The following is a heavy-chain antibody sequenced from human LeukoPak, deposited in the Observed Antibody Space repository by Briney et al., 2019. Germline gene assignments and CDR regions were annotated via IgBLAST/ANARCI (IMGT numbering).Heavy chain of an antibody. CDR3: ARGGYDSSGYPPMAFDY. V-gene: IGHV3-30-3*01. D-gene: IGHD3-22*01. CDR2: ISYDGSNK. CDR1: GFTFSSYA. J-gene: IGHJ4*02. Sequence: QSGRSLRLSCAASGFTFSSYAMPWVRQAPGKGLEGVAVISYDGSNKYYADSVKGRFTISRDNSKNTLYLQMNSLRAEDTAVYYCARGGYDSSGYPPMAFDYWGQGTLVTVSS.